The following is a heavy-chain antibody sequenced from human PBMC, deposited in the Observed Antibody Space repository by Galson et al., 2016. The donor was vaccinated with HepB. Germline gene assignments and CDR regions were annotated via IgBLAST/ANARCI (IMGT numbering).Heavy chain of an antibody. CDR2: ISYDGNNK. J-gene: IGHJ5*02. D-gene: IGHD3-3*01. Sequence: SLRLSCAASGFTFSSYAIHWVRQAPGKGLEWVGLISYDGNNKYYADSVTGRFTITRDNSKNTLNLQMNSLRVEDTAVYYCAKEEGSILRFLEWLSRLDPWGQGTLVTVSS. V-gene: IGHV3-30-3*01. CDR1: GFTFSSYA. CDR3: AKEEGSILRFLEWLSRLDP.